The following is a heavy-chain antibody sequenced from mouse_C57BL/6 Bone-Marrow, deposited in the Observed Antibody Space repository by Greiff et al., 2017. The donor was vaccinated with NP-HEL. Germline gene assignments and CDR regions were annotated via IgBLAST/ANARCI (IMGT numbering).Heavy chain of an antibody. CDR3: ARRNFGYYGSSYEGYWYFDV. CDR1: GYTFTSYW. D-gene: IGHD1-1*01. CDR2: IDPSDSYT. V-gene: IGHV1-69*01. Sequence: QVQLQQPGAELVMPGASVKLSCKASGYTFTSYWMHWVKQRPGQGLEWIGEIDPSDSYTNYNQKFKGKSTLTVDKSSSTAYMQLSSLTSEDSAVYYCARRNFGYYGSSYEGYWYFDVWGTGTTVTVSS. J-gene: IGHJ1*03.